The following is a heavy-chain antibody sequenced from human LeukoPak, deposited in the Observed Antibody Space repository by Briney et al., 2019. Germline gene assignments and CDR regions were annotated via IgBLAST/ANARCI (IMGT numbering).Heavy chain of an antibody. Sequence: RASVKVSCKASGYTFTAYYMHWVRQAPGQGLEWMGWINPNSGGTKYAQNFEGRVAMTRDTSIRTAYMELSRLRSDDTAVYYCARGLYHYDPNWFDPWGQGTLVTVSS. CDR1: GYTFTAYY. CDR3: ARGLYHYDPNWFDP. V-gene: IGHV1-2*02. D-gene: IGHD3-22*01. J-gene: IGHJ5*02. CDR2: INPNSGGT.